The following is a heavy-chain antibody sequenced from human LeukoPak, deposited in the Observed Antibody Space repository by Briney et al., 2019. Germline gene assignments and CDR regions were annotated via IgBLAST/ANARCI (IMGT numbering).Heavy chain of an antibody. CDR3: AKLASGWYYYYYYMDV. CDR2: ISGSGGST. Sequence: GGSLRLSCAASGFTFSSYAMSWVRQAPGKGLEWVSAISGSGGSTYYADSMKGRFTISRDNSKNTLYLQMNSLRAEDTAVYYCAKLASGWYYYYYYMDVWGKGTTVTVSS. D-gene: IGHD6-19*01. V-gene: IGHV3-23*01. CDR1: GFTFSSYA. J-gene: IGHJ6*03.